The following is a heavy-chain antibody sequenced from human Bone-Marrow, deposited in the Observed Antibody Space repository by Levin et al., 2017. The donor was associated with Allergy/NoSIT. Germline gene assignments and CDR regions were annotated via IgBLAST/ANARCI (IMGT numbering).Heavy chain of an antibody. CDR3: TRRVINCSGGSCHQDWFDP. CDR2: IKSKANNYAT. Sequence: GGSLRLSCAASGITFSGSAMHWVRQASGKGLEWVGRIKSKANNYATAYAASVKGRFTISRDDSKNTAYLQMNSLEVEDTAVYYCTRRVINCSGGSCHQDWFDPWGQGTLVTVSS. D-gene: IGHD2-15*01. J-gene: IGHJ5*02. V-gene: IGHV3-73*01. CDR1: GITFSGSA.